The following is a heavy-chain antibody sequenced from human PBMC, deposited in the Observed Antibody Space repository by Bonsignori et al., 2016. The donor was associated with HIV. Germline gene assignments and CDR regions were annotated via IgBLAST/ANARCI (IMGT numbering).Heavy chain of an antibody. D-gene: IGHD1-26*01. V-gene: IGHV3-48*02. CDR3: ARGREGKWELLRWFDY. CDR2: ISRSGSII. J-gene: IGHJ4*02. Sequence: VRQAPGKGLEWVSYISRSGSIIYYADSVKGRFTISRDNAKNSLYLQMNSLRDEDTAVYYCARGREGKWELLRWFDYWGQGTLVTVSS.